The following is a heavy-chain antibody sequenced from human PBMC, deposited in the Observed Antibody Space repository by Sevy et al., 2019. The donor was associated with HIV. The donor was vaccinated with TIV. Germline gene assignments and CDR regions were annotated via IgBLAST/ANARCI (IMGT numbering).Heavy chain of an antibody. V-gene: IGHV3-30-3*01. J-gene: IGHJ4*02. CDR1: GFTFSSYA. Sequence: GGSLRLSCAASGFTFSSYAMHWVRQAPGKGLEWVAVISYDGSNKYYADSVKGRFTISRDNSKNTLYLQMNSLRAEDTAVYYCARVEYQLLGSFDYWGQGTLVTVSS. D-gene: IGHD2-2*01. CDR2: ISYDGSNK. CDR3: ARVEYQLLGSFDY.